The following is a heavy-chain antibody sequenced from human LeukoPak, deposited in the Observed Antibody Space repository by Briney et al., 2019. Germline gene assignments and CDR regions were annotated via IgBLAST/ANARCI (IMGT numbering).Heavy chain of an antibody. J-gene: IGHJ4*02. D-gene: IGHD2/OR15-2a*01. CDR3: AKDVSPGRTCFDC. CDR2: ISGSGGSI. V-gene: IGHV3-23*01. CDR1: GFTFSSYA. Sequence: GGSLRLSCAASGFTFSSYAMTWVRQAPGKGLEWVSAISGSGGSIYYADSVKGRFTISRDNSKNTLYLQMNSLRAEDTAVYYCAKDVSPGRTCFDCWGQGTLVTVSS.